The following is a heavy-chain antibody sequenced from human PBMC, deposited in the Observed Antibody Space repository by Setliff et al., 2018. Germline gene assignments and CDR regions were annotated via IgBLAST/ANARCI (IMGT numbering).Heavy chain of an antibody. J-gene: IGHJ6*03. CDR1: GGSISSYY. Sequence: LSLTCTVSGGSISSYYWSWIRQPAGKGLEWIGHIYIGGSDNYNPSLKSRVTMSIDTSKNQFSLKLNSVTAADMAVYYCAREQWLDPPGYYYMDVWAKGTTVTVSS. D-gene: IGHD6-19*01. CDR3: AREQWLDPPGYYYMDV. CDR2: IYIGGSD. V-gene: IGHV4-4*07.